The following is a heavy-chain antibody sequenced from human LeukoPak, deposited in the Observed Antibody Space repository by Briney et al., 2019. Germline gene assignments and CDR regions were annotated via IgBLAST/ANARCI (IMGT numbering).Heavy chain of an antibody. CDR1: GFTFSGYW. Sequence: GGSLRLSCAASGFTFSGYWMTWVRQAPGKGLEWVAIIKPDGSDRYSVDSEKGRFTVSRDNAKNSLYLQMSSLRAEDTAVYYCARGGHRQKEFWGQGTLVTVSS. J-gene: IGHJ4*02. V-gene: IGHV3-7*01. CDR3: ARGGHRQKEF. D-gene: IGHD3-10*01. CDR2: IKPDGSDR.